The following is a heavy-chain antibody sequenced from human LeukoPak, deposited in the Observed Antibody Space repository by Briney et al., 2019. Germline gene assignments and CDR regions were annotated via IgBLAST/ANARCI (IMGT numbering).Heavy chain of an antibody. J-gene: IGHJ4*02. V-gene: IGHV4-59*01. CDR2: IYYSGST. CDR1: GGSISSYY. D-gene: IGHD5-12*01. CDR3: AAVATTTYY. Sequence: SETLSLTCTVSGGSISSYYWSWIRQPPGKGLEWIGYIYYSGSTNYNPSLKSRATISVDTSKNQFSLKLSSVTAADTAVYYCAAVATTTYYWGQGTLVTVSS.